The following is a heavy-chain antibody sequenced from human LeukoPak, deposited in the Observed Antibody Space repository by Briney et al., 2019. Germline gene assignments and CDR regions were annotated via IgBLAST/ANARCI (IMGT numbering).Heavy chain of an antibody. V-gene: IGHV3-30*02. CDR3: AKDRRLYDYGSGSYFDY. J-gene: IGHJ4*02. Sequence: GGSLRLSCAASGFTFSSYGMHWVRQAPGKGLEWVAFIRYDGSNKYYADSVKGRFTISRDNSKNTLYLQTNSLRAEDTAVYYCAKDRRLYDYGSGSYFDYWGQGTLVTVSS. D-gene: IGHD3-10*01. CDR1: GFTFSSYG. CDR2: IRYDGSNK.